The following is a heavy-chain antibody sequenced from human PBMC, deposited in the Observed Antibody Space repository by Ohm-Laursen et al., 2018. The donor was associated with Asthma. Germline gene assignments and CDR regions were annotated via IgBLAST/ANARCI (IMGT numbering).Heavy chain of an antibody. CDR2: INGSGGST. CDR3: AKDPYYYDSLPQH. V-gene: IGHV3-23*01. CDR1: GFTFSSYA. Sequence: GSLRLSCAASGFTFSSYAMSWVRQAPGKGLEWVSAINGSGGSTYYADSVKGRFTISRDNSKNTLYLQMNSLRAEDTAVYYCAKDPYYYDSLPQHWGQGTLVTVSS. J-gene: IGHJ1*01. D-gene: IGHD3-22*01.